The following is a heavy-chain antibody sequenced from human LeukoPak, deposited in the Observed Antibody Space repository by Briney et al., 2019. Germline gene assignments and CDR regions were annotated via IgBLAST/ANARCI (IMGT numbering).Heavy chain of an antibody. CDR2: IYWDDDK. CDR1: GFSLSTRGVG. CDR3: AHSPKYYYDSSGYYYAY. J-gene: IGHJ4*02. Sequence: SGPTLVKPTQTLTLTCTFSGFSLSTRGVGVGWIRQPPGKALEWLALIYWDDDKRYSPSLKSRLTITKDTSKNQVVLTMTNMDPVDTATYYCAHSPKYYYDSSGYYYAYWGQGTLVTVSS. D-gene: IGHD3-22*01. V-gene: IGHV2-5*02.